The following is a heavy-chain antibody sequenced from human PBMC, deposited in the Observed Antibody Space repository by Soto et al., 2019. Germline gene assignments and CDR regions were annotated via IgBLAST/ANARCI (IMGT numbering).Heavy chain of an antibody. CDR3: ARGCSAGKVSPPDF. CDR1: GFTFSSVA. V-gene: IGHV3-23*01. J-gene: IGHJ4*02. CDR2: ISGSGGST. D-gene: IGHD6-13*01. Sequence: EMQLLESGGGLVQPGGSLRLSCAASGFTFSSVAMSWVRQAPGKGLDWVSAISGSGGSTYSADSVKGRFTISRDNSKNTLYLQMSSLRAEDTAVYYCARGCSAGKVSPPDFWGQGSLVTVSA.